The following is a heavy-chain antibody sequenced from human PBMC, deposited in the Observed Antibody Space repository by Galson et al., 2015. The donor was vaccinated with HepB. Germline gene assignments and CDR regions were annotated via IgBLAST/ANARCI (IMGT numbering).Heavy chain of an antibody. J-gene: IGHJ4*02. V-gene: IGHV6-1*01. CDR3: ARDGRIMITFGGVPFDY. CDR2: TYYRSKWSN. D-gene: IGHD3-16*01. Sequence: CAISGDSVSSNSAAWNWIRQSPSRGLEWLGRTYYRSKWSNDYAVSVKSRITINPDTSKNQFSLQLNSVTPEDTAVYYCARDGRIMITFGGVPFDYWGQGTLVTVSS. CDR1: GDSVSSNSAA.